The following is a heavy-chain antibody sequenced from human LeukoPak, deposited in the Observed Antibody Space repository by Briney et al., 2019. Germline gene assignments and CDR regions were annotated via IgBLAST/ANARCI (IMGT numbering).Heavy chain of an antibody. CDR1: GYTFTSYD. CDR2: INPSGGST. CDR3: ARHQNLYKYFDY. Sequence: ASVKVSCKASGYTFTSYDINWVRQATGQGLEWMGIINPSGGSTSYAQKFQGRVTMTRDTSTSTVYMELSSLRSEDTAVYYCARHQNLYKYFDYWGQGTLVTVSS. D-gene: IGHD1-14*01. J-gene: IGHJ4*02. V-gene: IGHV1-46*03.